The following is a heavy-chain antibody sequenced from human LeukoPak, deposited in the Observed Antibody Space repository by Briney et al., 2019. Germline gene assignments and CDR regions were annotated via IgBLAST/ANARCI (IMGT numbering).Heavy chain of an antibody. CDR2: IYYSGST. CDR1: GGSISSYY. J-gene: IGHJ3*02. CDR3: ARDYGEVAFDI. Sequence: SETLSLTCTVSGGSISSYYWSWIRQPPGKGLEWIGYIYYSGSTNYNPSLKSRVTISVDTSKNQFSLKLSSVTAADTAVYYCARDYGEVAFDIWGQGTMVTVSS. V-gene: IGHV4-59*12. D-gene: IGHD4-17*01.